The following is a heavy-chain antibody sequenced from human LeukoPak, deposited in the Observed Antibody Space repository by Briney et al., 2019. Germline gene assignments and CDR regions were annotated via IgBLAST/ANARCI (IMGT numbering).Heavy chain of an antibody. CDR3: ARNYDILGYLDY. Sequence: SETLSLTCTVSGGSISSYYWSWIRQPPGKGLEWIGYIYYSGSTNYNPSLKSRVTISVDTSKNQFSLKLSSVTAADTAVYYCARNYDILGYLDYWGQGTLVTVSS. CDR2: IYYSGST. CDR1: GGSISSYY. V-gene: IGHV4-59*01. J-gene: IGHJ4*02. D-gene: IGHD3-9*01.